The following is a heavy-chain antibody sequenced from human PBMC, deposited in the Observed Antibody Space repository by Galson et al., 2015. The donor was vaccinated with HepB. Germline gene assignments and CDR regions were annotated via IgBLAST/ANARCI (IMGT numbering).Heavy chain of an antibody. V-gene: IGHV1-2*02. Sequence: SVGVYGKAYGCTFTGYNWQWPGQAHGQGLGGGGWIRGNNGDTTYAPKAQGRIITVRDTSVRHVYVELNMLRSDDTAMYYCGRGSLIRPRSVVEYWGQGALVTVSS. CDR3: GRGSLIRPRSVVEY. J-gene: IGHJ4*02. D-gene: IGHD2-8*01. CDR1: GCTFTGYN. CDR2: IRGNNGDT.